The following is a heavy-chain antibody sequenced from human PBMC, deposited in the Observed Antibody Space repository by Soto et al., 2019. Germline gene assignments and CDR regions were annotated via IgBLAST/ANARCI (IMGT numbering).Heavy chain of an antibody. Sequence: KPGGSLRLSCAASGFTFSRYSMNWVRQAPGKGLEWVSSISSTTNYIYYADSMKGRFTVSRDNAKNSVYLDMNSLSAEDTAVYYCARESEDLTSNFDYWGQGTLVTVS. CDR3: ARESEDLTSNFDY. CDR2: ISSTTNYI. V-gene: IGHV3-21*01. J-gene: IGHJ4*02. CDR1: GFTFSRYS.